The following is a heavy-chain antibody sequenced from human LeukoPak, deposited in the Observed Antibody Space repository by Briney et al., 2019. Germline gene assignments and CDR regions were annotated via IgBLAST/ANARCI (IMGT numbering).Heavy chain of an antibody. V-gene: IGHV3-21*01. J-gene: IGHJ4*02. Sequence: PGGSLRLSCAASGFTFINYDMHWVRQAPGKGLEWVSAISSSSSYIYYADSIKGRFTISRDNAENSLYLQMNSLRAVDTAVYFCARGEEKATITALDSWGQGTLVTVSS. CDR3: ARGEEKATITALDS. CDR2: ISSSSSYI. CDR1: GFTFINYD. D-gene: IGHD5-24*01.